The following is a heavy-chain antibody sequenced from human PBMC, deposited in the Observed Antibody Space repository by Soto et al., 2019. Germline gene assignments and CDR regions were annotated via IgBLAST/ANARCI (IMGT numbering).Heavy chain of an antibody. CDR2: IIPIFGTA. CDR1: GGTFSSYA. V-gene: IGHV1-69*06. J-gene: IGHJ6*02. D-gene: IGHD3-10*01. Sequence: SVKVSCKASGGTFSSYAISWVRQAPGQGLEWMGGIIPIFGTANYAQKFQGRVTITADKSTSTAYMELSSLRSEDTAVYYCAGGVIGRGVIINNPYYYYGMDVWGQGTTSTVS. CDR3: AGGVIGRGVIINNPYYYYGMDV.